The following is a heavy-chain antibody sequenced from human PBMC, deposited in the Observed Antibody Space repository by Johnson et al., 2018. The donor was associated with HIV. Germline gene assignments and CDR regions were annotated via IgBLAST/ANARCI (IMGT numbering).Heavy chain of an antibody. CDR2: ISGSGGST. J-gene: IGHJ3*02. V-gene: IGHV3-23*04. D-gene: IGHD2-21*02. Sequence: VQLVESGGGLVQPGGSLRLSCAASGFTFSSYAMSWVRQAPGKGLEWVSAISGSGGSTYYADSVKGRFTISRANAENSLYLQMNNLRAEDTAVYYCGRHRDYAFDIWGQGTMVTVSS. CDR3: GRHRDYAFDI. CDR1: GFTFSSYA.